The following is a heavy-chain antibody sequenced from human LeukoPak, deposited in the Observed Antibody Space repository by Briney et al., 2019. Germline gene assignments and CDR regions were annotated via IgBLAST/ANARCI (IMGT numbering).Heavy chain of an antibody. D-gene: IGHD4-17*01. Sequence: GGSLGLSCAASGFTFSSYAMHWVRQAPGKGLEWVAVISYDGSNKYYADSVKGRFTISRDNSKNTLYLQMNSLRAEDTVVYYCARRTTVTTTGDYWGQGTLVTVSS. CDR3: ARRTTVTTTGDY. J-gene: IGHJ4*02. CDR2: ISYDGSNK. V-gene: IGHV3-30-3*01. CDR1: GFTFSSYA.